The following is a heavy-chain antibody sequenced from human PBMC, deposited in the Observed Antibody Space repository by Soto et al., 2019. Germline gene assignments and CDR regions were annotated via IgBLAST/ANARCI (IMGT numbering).Heavy chain of an antibody. CDR2: ISGSGGST. D-gene: IGHD6-19*01. CDR1: GFTFSSYA. Sequence: QSGGSLRLSCAASGFTFSSYAMSWVRQAPGKGLEWVSAISGSGGSTYYADSVKGRFTISRDNSKNTLYLQMNSLRAEDTAVYYCAKRHSGWYGEFDYWGQGTLVTVSS. CDR3: AKRHSGWYGEFDY. V-gene: IGHV3-23*01. J-gene: IGHJ4*02.